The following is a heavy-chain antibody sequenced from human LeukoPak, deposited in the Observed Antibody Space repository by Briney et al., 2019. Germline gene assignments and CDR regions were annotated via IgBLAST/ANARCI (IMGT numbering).Heavy chain of an antibody. CDR1: GFTLSDYY. CDR2: SSSSGTTI. D-gene: IGHD3/OR15-3a*01. J-gene: IGHJ4*02. V-gene: IGHV3-11*01. CDR3: ARRRDFIDY. Sequence: GGSLRLSCAASGFTLSDYYMSWIRQAPGKGLEWGSYSSSSGTTIYYAYSVKGRFAISRDNAKNSLYLQMNSLRAEDTAVYYCARRRDFIDYWGQGTLVTVSS.